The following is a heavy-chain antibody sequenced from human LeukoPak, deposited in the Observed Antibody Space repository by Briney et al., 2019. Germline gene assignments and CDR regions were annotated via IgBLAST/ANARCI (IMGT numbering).Heavy chain of an antibody. Sequence: ASVKVSCKASGYTFTNYYMHWVRQAPGQGLEWMAIINPNTGSTSYPQKFQGRVTVTRDTSTSTLYMELSSLRSEDTAVYYCARGPGWGSYRPFDYWGQGTLVTVSS. CDR3: ARGPGWGSYRPFDY. J-gene: IGHJ4*02. V-gene: IGHV1-46*01. CDR1: GYTFTNYY. CDR2: INPNTGST. D-gene: IGHD3-16*02.